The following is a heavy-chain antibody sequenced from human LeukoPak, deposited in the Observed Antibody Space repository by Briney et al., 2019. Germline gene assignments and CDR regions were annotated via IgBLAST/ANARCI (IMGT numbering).Heavy chain of an antibody. CDR2: IYYSGST. CDR3: ARVPKLLDYYYYYYYMDV. CDR1: GGSISSYY. Sequence: PSETLSLTCTVSGGSISSYYWSWIRQPPGKGLEWIGYIYYSGSTNYNPSLKSRVTISVDTSKNQFSLKLSCVTAADAAVYYCARVPKLLDYYYYYYYMDVWGKGTTVTVSS. J-gene: IGHJ6*03. V-gene: IGHV4-59*01. D-gene: IGHD2-15*01.